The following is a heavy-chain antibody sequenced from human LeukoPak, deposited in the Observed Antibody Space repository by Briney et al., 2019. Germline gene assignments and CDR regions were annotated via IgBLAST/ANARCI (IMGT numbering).Heavy chain of an antibody. CDR1: GYTFTSYG. Sequence: GASVNVSCTASGYTFTSYGISWVRQAPGQGLEWMGWISAYNGNTNYAQKLQGRVTMTTDTSTSTAYMELRSLGSDDTAVYYCARDSSVIAAAGIVWFDPWGQGTLVTVSS. J-gene: IGHJ5*02. CDR2: ISAYNGNT. D-gene: IGHD6-13*01. CDR3: ARDSSVIAAAGIVWFDP. V-gene: IGHV1-18*01.